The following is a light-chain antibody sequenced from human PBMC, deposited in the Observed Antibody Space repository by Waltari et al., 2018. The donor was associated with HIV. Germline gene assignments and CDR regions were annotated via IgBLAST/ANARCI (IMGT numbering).Light chain of an antibody. Sequence: HSVLTQPPAVSAAPGQKVTISCSGTTSNIGNNFVCWYQKLPGTAPKLLIFDNHKLPSGFSDRFSASKSATSATLDITGLHTGDEAEYYCGTWDTSLNAGVFGGGTKVSVL. V-gene: IGLV1-51*01. J-gene: IGLJ2*01. CDR3: GTWDTSLNAGV. CDR1: TSNIGNNF. CDR2: DNH.